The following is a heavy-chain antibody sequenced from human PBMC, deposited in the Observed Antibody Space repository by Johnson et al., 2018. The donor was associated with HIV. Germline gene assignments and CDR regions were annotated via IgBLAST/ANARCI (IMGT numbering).Heavy chain of an antibody. CDR1: GFTFSSYW. V-gene: IGHV3-74*01. J-gene: IGHJ3*01. CDR3: ARDWDYYDSSGYDYANMVDAFDV. D-gene: IGHD3-22*01. Sequence: VQLVESGGGLVQPGGSLILSCAASGFTFSSYWMHWVRQAPGKGLVWVSRISSDGSSTYYADSVKGRFTISRDNAKNSLYLQMNSLRAEDTALYYCARDWDYYDSSGYDYANMVDAFDVWGQGTVVTVSS. CDR2: ISSDGSST.